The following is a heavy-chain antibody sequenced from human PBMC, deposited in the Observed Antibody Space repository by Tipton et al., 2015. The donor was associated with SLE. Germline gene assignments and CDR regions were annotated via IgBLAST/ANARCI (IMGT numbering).Heavy chain of an antibody. CDR1: GGSVSSGSYY. V-gene: IGHV4-61*03. D-gene: IGHD3-3*01. Sequence: TLSLTCTVSGGSVSSGSYYWTWIRQPPGKGLEWIGYIRDSGSTNYNPSLESRVTISRDTSNNRFSLKVNSVTAADTAVYYCARGTSYYNSLYWGQGTLVTVSS. CDR2: IRDSGST. J-gene: IGHJ4*02. CDR3: ARGTSYYNSLY.